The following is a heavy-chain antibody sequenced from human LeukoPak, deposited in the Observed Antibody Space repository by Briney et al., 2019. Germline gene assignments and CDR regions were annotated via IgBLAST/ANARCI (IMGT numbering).Heavy chain of an antibody. V-gene: IGHV3-74*01. CDR1: GFTFTTYW. J-gene: IGHJ6*02. CDR3: ARDAVDTANAV. CDR2: INSGGSIT. D-gene: IGHD5-18*01. Sequence: GGSLRLSCAASGFTFTTYWMHWVRQAPGKGLVWVSHINSGGSITSYADSVKGRFTISRDNAKNTLYLQMNSLRAEDTAVYYCARDAVDTANAVWGQGTTVTVSS.